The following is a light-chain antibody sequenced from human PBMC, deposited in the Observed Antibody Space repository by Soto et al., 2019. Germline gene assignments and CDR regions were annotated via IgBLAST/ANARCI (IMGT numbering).Light chain of an antibody. CDR3: QQCNSWPPVT. V-gene: IGKV3-15*01. CDR1: RGVNSN. Sequence: EIVMTQSPATLSVSPGETATLSCRASRGVNSNVAWYQQKIGQAPRLLIYTGSTRATGAPARFSGSGSGTEFTLTIDSLQSEDFAVYYCQQCNSWPPVTFGGGTKVDIK. J-gene: IGKJ4*01. CDR2: TGS.